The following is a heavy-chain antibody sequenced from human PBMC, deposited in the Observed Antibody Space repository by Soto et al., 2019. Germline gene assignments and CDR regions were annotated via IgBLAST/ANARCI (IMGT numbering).Heavy chain of an antibody. J-gene: IGHJ3*02. Sequence: EVQLVESGGGLVQPGRSLRLSCTASGFIFADYAMNWVRQAPGKGLEWVSGISWNSGTIGYADSVKGRFAISRDNAKKSLYLQMNSLRVEDTALYYCAKWAYSSSLDDEAFDIWGQGTMVTVSS. D-gene: IGHD6-13*01. CDR1: GFIFADYA. CDR3: AKWAYSSSLDDEAFDI. CDR2: ISWNSGTI. V-gene: IGHV3-9*01.